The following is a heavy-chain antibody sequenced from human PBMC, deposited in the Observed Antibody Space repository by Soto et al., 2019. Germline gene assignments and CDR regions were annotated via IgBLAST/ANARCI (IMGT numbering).Heavy chain of an antibody. CDR3: ARGGSAIFGVVITRGMDV. CDR1: GGTFSSYA. V-gene: IGHV1-69*01. Sequence: QVQLVQSGAEVKKPGSSVKVSCKASGGTFSSYAISWVRQAPGHGLEWMGGSIPIFGTANYAQKFQGRVTITADESTSTAYMELSSLRSEDTAVYYCARGGSAIFGVVITRGMDVWGQGTTVTVSS. CDR2: SIPIFGTA. D-gene: IGHD3-3*01. J-gene: IGHJ6*02.